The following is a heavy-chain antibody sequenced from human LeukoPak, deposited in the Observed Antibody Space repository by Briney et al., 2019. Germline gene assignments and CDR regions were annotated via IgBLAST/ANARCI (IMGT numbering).Heavy chain of an antibody. CDR1: GFTFDDYT. J-gene: IGHJ1*01. CDR3: ARGPPWEYGSGSYYNIPGYFQH. D-gene: IGHD3-10*01. CDR2: ISWDGGST. V-gene: IGHV3-43*01. Sequence: GGSLRLSCAASGFTFDDYTMHWVRQAPGKGLEWVSLISWDGGSTYYADSVKGRFTISRDNSKNSLYLQMNSLRAEDRALYYCARGPPWEYGSGSYYNIPGYFQHWGQGTLVTVSS.